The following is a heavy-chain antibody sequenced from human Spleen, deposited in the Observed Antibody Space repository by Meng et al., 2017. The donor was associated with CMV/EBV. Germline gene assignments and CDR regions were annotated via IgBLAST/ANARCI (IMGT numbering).Heavy chain of an antibody. Sequence: GESLKISCAGSGFTFNINWKTWVRQAPGKGLEWVAVMSHDGNSKYYADSVKGRFTISRDNAKNSLYLQMNSLRAEDTAVYYCAREAVLRFLEWASRDWFDPWGQGTLVTVSS. D-gene: IGHD3-3*01. CDR3: AREAVLRFLEWASRDWFDP. J-gene: IGHJ5*02. CDR2: MSHDGNSK. V-gene: IGHV3-30*03. CDR1: GFTFNINW.